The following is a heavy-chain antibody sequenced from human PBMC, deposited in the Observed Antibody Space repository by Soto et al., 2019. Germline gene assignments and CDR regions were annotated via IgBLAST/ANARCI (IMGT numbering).Heavy chain of an antibody. CDR1: GFTFSNSW. Sequence: GESLKISCAASGFTFSNSWMSWVRQAPGKGLEWVANIKEDGSEKDYVDPVKGRFTITRDNAKNSLYLQMNNLRAEDTAVYFCTRKRFGMDVWGQGTKVTVSS. J-gene: IGHJ6*02. CDR2: IKEDGSEK. V-gene: IGHV3-7*03. CDR3: TRKRFGMDV.